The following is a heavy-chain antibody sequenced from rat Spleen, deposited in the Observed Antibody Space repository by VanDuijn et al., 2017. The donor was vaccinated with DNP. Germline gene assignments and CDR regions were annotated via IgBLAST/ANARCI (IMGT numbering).Heavy chain of an antibody. CDR2: ISFEGSST. D-gene: IGHD1-11*01. CDR3: ARGGRSYFDY. CDR1: GFTFSDYY. Sequence: EVQLVESGGGLVQPGRSLKLSCAASGFTFSDYYMAWVRQAPKKGLEWVAYISFEGSSTNFGDSVKGRFTISRDNAKNTLYLQMNSLRSEDTASYYCARGGRSYFDYWGQGVMVTVSS. V-gene: IGHV5-22*01. J-gene: IGHJ2*01.